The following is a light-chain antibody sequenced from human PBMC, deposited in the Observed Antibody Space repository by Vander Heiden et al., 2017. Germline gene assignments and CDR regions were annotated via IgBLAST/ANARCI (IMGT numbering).Light chain of an antibody. CDR1: QDISNY. J-gene: IGKJ5*01. CDR3: QQYDNLLIT. CDR2: DAS. Sequence: DIQMTQSPSSLSASVGDRVTITCQASQDISNYLNWYQQKPGKAPKLLIYDASNLETGVPSRFSGSGSVTDFTVTISSLQPEDIATYYCQQYDNLLITFGQGTRLEIK. V-gene: IGKV1-33*01.